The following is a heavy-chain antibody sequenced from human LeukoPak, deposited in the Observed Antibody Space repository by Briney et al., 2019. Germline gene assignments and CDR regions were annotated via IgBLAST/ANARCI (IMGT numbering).Heavy chain of an antibody. Sequence: GGSLRLSCAASGFTFSSYEMNWVRQAPGKGLEWVSYISSSGSTIYYADSVKGRFTISRDNAKNSLYLQMNSLRAEETAVYYCAKTEDIVVVVAATGAFDIWGQGTMVTVSS. CDR1: GFTFSSYE. CDR3: AKTEDIVVVVAATGAFDI. J-gene: IGHJ3*02. V-gene: IGHV3-48*03. D-gene: IGHD2-15*01. CDR2: ISSSGSTI.